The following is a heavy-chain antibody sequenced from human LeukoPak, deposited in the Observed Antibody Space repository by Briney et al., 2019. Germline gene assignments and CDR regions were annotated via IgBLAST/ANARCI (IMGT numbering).Heavy chain of an antibody. Sequence: ASVKVSCKASGYTFTGYYMHWVRQAPGQGLEWMGWINPNGGGTNYAQKFQGRVTMTRDTSISTAYMELSRLRSDDTAVYYCASSVEYSSSSFDYWGQGTLVTVSS. CDR2: INPNGGGT. CDR3: ASSVEYSSSSFDY. J-gene: IGHJ4*02. V-gene: IGHV1-2*02. CDR1: GYTFTGYY. D-gene: IGHD6-13*01.